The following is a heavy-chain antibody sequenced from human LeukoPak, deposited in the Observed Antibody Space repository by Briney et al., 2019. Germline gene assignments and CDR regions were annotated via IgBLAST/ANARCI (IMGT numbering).Heavy chain of an antibody. V-gene: IGHV4-34*01. D-gene: IGHD6-13*01. Sequence: SETPSLTCAVHGGSFSGSYWSWLREPPGKGLEWIGEINHSGSTNYNPSLKSRVTISVDTSKNQFSLKLSSVTAADTAVYYCARGQRGYSSSWGQGTLVTVSS. CDR1: GGSFSGSY. CDR3: ARGQRGYSSS. J-gene: IGHJ4*02. CDR2: INHSGST.